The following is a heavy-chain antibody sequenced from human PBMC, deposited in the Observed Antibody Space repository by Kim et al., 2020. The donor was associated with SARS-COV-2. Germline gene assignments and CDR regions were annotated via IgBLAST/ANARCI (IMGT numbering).Heavy chain of an antibody. V-gene: IGHV3-23*01. CDR1: GFTFSSYA. CDR3: AKSPPPPYCSGGSCYSY. CDR2: ISGSGGST. Sequence: GGSLRLSCAASGFTFSSYAMSWVRQAPGKGLEWVSAISGSGGSTYYADSVKGRFTISRDNSKNTLYLQMNSLRAEDTAVYYCAKSPPPPYCSGGSCYSYWGQGTLVTVSS. D-gene: IGHD2-15*01. J-gene: IGHJ4*02.